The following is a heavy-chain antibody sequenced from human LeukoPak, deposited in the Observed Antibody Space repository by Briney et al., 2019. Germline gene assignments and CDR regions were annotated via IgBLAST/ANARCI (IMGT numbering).Heavy chain of an antibody. V-gene: IGHV3-23*01. CDR1: GFIFSNYA. CDR3: ARDPNGDYVGAFDF. Sequence: GGSLRLSCVGSGFIFSNYALIWVRQAPGKGLEWVSAISSAGAYYADSVRGRFIMSRDNSKNTLYLQVNSLRDEDTAIYYCARDPNGDYVGAFDFWGQGIMVTVSS. D-gene: IGHD4-17*01. CDR2: ISSAGA. J-gene: IGHJ3*01.